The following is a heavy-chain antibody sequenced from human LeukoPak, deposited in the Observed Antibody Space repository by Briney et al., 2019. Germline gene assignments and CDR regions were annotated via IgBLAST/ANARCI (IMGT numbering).Heavy chain of an antibody. V-gene: IGHV4-34*01. CDR2: INHSGST. D-gene: IGHD5-18*01. J-gene: IGHJ4*02. CDR3: ARGSVVVDGGYSYGSFDY. CDR1: GGSFSGYY. Sequence: PSETLSLTCAVYGGSFSGYYWSWIRQPPGRGLEWIGEINHSGSTNYNPSLKSRVTISVDTSKNQFSLKLSSVTAADTAVYYCARGSVVVDGGYSYGSFDYWGQGTLVTVSS.